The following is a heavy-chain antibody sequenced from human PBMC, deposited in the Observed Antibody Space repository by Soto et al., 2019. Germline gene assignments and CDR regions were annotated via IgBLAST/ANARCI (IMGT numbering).Heavy chain of an antibody. CDR2: ISYDGSNK. Sequence: QVQLVESGGGVVQPGRSLRLSCAASGFTFSSYGMHWVRQAPGKGLEWVALISYDGSNKYYAVSVKGRFTISRDNSKNTLYLQINSLRAEDTAVYYCAKIGIPDYYDSSGYAYWGQGTLVTVSS. CDR3: AKIGIPDYYDSSGYAY. V-gene: IGHV3-30*18. D-gene: IGHD3-22*01. CDR1: GFTFSSYG. J-gene: IGHJ4*02.